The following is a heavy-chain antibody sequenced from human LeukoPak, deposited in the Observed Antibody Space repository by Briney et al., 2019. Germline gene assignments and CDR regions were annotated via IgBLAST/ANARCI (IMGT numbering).Heavy chain of an antibody. J-gene: IGHJ4*02. V-gene: IGHV3-30*02. CDR3: AREGGTVEIGEFDY. D-gene: IGHD1-1*01. CDR1: GFTFTFSTSG. CDR2: MQSDDSEK. Sequence: PGGSLRLSCAASGFTFTFSTSGMHSVRQAPGQGLGWVAFMQSDDSEKSYADSVKGQCTNSSDNSKNTVYLQMNSLRAEGTAVYYWAREGGTVEIGEFDYWGQGTLVTVSS.